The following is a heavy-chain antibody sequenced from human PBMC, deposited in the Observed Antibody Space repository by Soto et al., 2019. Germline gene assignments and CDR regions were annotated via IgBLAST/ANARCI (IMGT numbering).Heavy chain of an antibody. CDR1: GFTFSSYA. CDR3: AKDRKRMDV. J-gene: IGHJ6*02. V-gene: IGHV3-23*01. Sequence: GGSLRLSCAASGFTFSSYAMSWVRQAPGKGLEWVSAISGSGGSTYYADSVKGRFTISRDNSKSTLYLQMNSLSDEDTAVYYCAKDRKRMDVWGQGTTVTVSS. CDR2: ISGSGGST.